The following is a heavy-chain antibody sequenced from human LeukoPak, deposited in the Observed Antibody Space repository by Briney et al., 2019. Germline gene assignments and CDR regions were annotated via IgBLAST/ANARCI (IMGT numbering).Heavy chain of an antibody. CDR3: AKGVTHSGRHYGDVGF. V-gene: IGHV1-2*06. J-gene: IGHJ4*02. CDR1: GYTFTGYY. CDR2: INPNSGGT. Sequence: ASVKVSCKASGYTFTGYYMHWVLQAPGQGLEWMGRINPNSGGTNYAQKFQGRLTMTRDTSISTAYMELSRLRSDDTAVYHCAKGVTHSGRHYGDVGFRDQGPLVTVSS. D-gene: IGHD1-26*01.